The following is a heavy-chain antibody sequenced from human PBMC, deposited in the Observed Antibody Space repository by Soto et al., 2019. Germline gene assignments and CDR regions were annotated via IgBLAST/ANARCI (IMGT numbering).Heavy chain of an antibody. CDR1: GGTISSYY. CDR2: IYYSGST. V-gene: IGHV4-59*01. J-gene: IGHJ4*02. Sequence: SETLSLTCTVSGGTISSYYWSWIRQPPGKGLEWIGHIYYSGSTNSKPSLKSRVTISVDTSKNQFSLKLSPETAADTAVYYCARAPLYSSSWFDYWGQGTLVTVSS. D-gene: IGHD6-13*01. CDR3: ARAPLYSSSWFDY.